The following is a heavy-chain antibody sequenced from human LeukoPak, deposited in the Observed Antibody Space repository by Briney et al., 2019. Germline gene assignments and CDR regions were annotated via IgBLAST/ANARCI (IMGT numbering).Heavy chain of an antibody. CDR1: ESVFSDYY. Sequence: PGGSLRLSCAASESVFSDYYMSWVRQAPGKGLEWVSYISSGGDTKYYADSVKGRFTISRDNAKNSLYLQMNNLRAEDTAVYYCAREMGGDYGSGTFFDLWGQGNMVTVSS. V-gene: IGHV3-11*01. CDR3: AREMGGDYGSGTFFDL. J-gene: IGHJ4*02. CDR2: ISSGGDTK. D-gene: IGHD3-10*01.